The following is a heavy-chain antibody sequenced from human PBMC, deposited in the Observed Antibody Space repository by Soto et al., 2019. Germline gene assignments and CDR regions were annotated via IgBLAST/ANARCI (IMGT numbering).Heavy chain of an antibody. J-gene: IGHJ4*02. Sequence: GRSLRLSCAASGFTFSSYGMHWVRQAPGKGLEWVAVIWYDGSNKYYADSVKGRFTISRDNSKNTLYLQMNSLRAEDTAVYYCARDRGYSGYDNFDYWGQGTLVTVSS. D-gene: IGHD5-12*01. CDR3: ARDRGYSGYDNFDY. CDR1: GFTFSSYG. CDR2: IWYDGSNK. V-gene: IGHV3-33*01.